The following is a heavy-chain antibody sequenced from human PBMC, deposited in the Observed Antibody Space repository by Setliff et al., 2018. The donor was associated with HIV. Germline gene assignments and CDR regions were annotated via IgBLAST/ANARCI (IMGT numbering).Heavy chain of an antibody. V-gene: IGHV4-34*01. CDR2: VNRGRRT. J-gene: IGHJ4*02. Sequence: SETLSLTCALYGGSFSDYYWSWIRQPPGMGLEWIGEVNRGRRTNYNSSLKSRVTISVDTSKNQFSLKLSSVTAADTAVYYCARDGGYSYGFFDYWGQGTLVTVSS. CDR1: GGSFSDYY. CDR3: ARDGGYSYGFFDY. D-gene: IGHD5-18*01.